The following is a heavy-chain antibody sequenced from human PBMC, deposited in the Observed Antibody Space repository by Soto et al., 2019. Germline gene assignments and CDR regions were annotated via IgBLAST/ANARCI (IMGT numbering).Heavy chain of an antibody. J-gene: IGHJ4*01. CDR3: ARGGGKSGYFFDY. D-gene: IGHD5-12*01. Sequence: QVQLRQWGAGLLKPSETLSLRCAVYGGSLSDYSWSWIRQSPEKGLEWIGEINHGGSTKYNPSLKSRVTITVDTSKKQVSLILASATAADRAVYRCARGGGKSGYFFDYWGRGTLVTVSS. CDR2: INHGGST. CDR1: GGSLSDYS. V-gene: IGHV4-34*02.